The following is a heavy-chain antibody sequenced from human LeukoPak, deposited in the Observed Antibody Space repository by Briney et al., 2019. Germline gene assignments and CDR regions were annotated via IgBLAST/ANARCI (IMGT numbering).Heavy chain of an antibody. D-gene: IGHD3-22*01. V-gene: IGHV3-74*01. CDR3: ARAPSEIGGYYPEYFRH. Sequence: GGSLRLSCAASGFTFSSYWMHWVRQAPGKGLVWVSHIKSDGSTNYADSVKGRFTISRDNAKNTLSLQMNSLRAEDTGVYYCARAPSEIGGYYPEYFRHWGQGTLVTVSS. CDR1: GFTFSSYW. CDR2: IKSDGST. J-gene: IGHJ1*01.